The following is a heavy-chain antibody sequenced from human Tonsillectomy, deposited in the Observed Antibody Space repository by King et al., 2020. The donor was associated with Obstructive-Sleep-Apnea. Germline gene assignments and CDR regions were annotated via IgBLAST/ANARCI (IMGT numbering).Heavy chain of an antibody. CDR2: INWNSGNI. V-gene: IGHV3-9*01. CDR1: GFTFDDYA. D-gene: IGHD3-16*01. Sequence: VQLVESGGGLVQPGRSLRLSCAVSGFTFDDYAMHWVRQAPGKGLEWVSGINWNSGNIGYADSLKGRFTISRDNPKNSLYLQMKILRAEDTALYYCVKDRAGGIPDAFDIWGQGTMVTVSS. J-gene: IGHJ3*02. CDR3: VKDRAGGIPDAFDI.